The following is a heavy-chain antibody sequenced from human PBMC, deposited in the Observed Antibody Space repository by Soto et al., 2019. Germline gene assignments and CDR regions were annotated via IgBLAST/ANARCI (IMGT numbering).Heavy chain of an antibody. J-gene: IGHJ5*01. CDR3: AKKPNGFDS. CDR1: GLTFSRHA. CDR2: ISESSGNT. V-gene: IGHV3-23*01. Sequence: PGGSLRLSCAASGLTFSRHAMAWVRQAPGKGLEWLSSISESSGNTYYADSVKGRSTISKDNSKNMLYLQMNSLRDEDTAVYYCAKKPNGFDSWGQGTLVTVSS.